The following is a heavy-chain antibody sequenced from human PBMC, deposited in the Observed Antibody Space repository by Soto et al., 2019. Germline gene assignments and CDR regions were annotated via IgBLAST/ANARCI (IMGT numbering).Heavy chain of an antibody. CDR3: AGERGSITVRGPFEI. D-gene: IGHD3-16*01. CDR2: SYHGGST. V-gene: IGHV4-4*02. Sequence: QVQLQESGPGLVKPSGTLSLTCTVTSGSISSNNWWSWVRQSPGKGLEWIGESYHGGSTNYNPSLMSRITITIDTSRNQCSLRLRSVTAADTAVYYCAGERGSITVRGPFEIWGRGTLVTVSS. J-gene: IGHJ3*02. CDR1: SGSISSNNW.